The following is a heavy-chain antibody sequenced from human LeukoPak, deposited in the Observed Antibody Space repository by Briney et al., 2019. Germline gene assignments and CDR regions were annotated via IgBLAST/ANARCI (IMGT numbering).Heavy chain of an antibody. V-gene: IGHV1-18*01. J-gene: IGHJ4*02. CDR2: ISAYNGNT. D-gene: IGHD5-18*01. CDR1: GYTFTSYG. Sequence: GASVKVSCKASGYTFTSYGISWVRQAPGQGLEWMGWISAYNGNTNYAQKLQGRVTMTTDTSTGTAYMELRSLRSDDTAVYYCARDYRNVDTAMVTYFDYWGQGTLVTVSS. CDR3: ARDYRNVDTAMVTYFDY.